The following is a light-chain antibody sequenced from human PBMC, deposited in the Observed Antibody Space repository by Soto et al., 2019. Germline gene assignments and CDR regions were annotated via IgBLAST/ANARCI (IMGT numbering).Light chain of an antibody. J-gene: IGKJ4*01. CDR1: QGIGDD. Sequence: QMTQSPSSLSASVGDTVTISCRASQGIGDDLGWYQQKPGEAPRRLIYGASILPSGVPSRFSGSGSGTEFTRTISGLQPEDCATYFCLEHNTYPFSFGGGTKVEIK. CDR2: GAS. CDR3: LEHNTYPFS. V-gene: IGKV1-17*01.